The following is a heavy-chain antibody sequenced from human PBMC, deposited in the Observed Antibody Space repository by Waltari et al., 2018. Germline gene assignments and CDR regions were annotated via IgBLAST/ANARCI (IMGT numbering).Heavy chain of an antibody. D-gene: IGHD2-15*01. Sequence: QVQLQQWGAGLLKPSETLSLTCAVYGGSFSGYYWSWIRQPPGKGLEWIGEINHSGSTNYNPSLKSRVTISVDTSKNQFSLKLSSVTAADTAVYYCARDPLCSGGSCPFFDWGQGTLVTVSS. J-gene: IGHJ4*02. CDR3: ARDPLCSGGSCPFFD. V-gene: IGHV4-34*01. CDR1: GGSFSGYY. CDR2: INHSGST.